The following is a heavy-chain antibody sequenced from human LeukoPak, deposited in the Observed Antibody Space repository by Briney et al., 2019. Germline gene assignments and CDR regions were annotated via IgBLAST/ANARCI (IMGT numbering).Heavy chain of an antibody. CDR2: ISYDGSNK. CDR1: GFTFSSYA. V-gene: IGHV3-30-3*01. D-gene: IGHD3-3*01. Sequence: GGSLRLSCAASGFTFSSYAMHWVRQAPGKGLEWVAVISYDGSNKYYADSVKGRFTISRDNSKNTLYLQMNSLRSEDTAVYYCARVTLWSGYYSFDPWGQGTLVTVSS. CDR3: ARVTLWSGYYSFDP. J-gene: IGHJ5*02.